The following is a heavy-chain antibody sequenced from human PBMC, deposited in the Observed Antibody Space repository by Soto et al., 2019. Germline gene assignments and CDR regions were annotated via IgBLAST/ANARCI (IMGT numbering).Heavy chain of an antibody. V-gene: IGHV1-18*04. Sequence: ASVKVSCKASGYTFTSYGISWVRQAPGQGLEWMGWISACNGNTNYAQKLQGRVTMTTDTSTSTAYMELRSLRSDDTAVYYCASNLAVAGGFDYWGQGTLVTVSS. CDR2: ISACNGNT. J-gene: IGHJ4*02. D-gene: IGHD6-19*01. CDR1: GYTFTSYG. CDR3: ASNLAVAGGFDY.